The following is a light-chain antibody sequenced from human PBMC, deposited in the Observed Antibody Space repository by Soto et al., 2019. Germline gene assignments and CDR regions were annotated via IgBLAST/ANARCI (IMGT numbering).Light chain of an antibody. Sequence: DIQLTQSPSFLSASVGDRVTITCRASQGISSYLAWYQQKPGKAPKFLIYAASTLQSGVPSRFSGSGSGTEFTLTISRLQPEDFATYYCQKLNNYPITFRQGTRREIK. CDR2: AAS. J-gene: IGKJ5*01. CDR3: QKLNNYPIT. V-gene: IGKV1-9*01. CDR1: QGISSY.